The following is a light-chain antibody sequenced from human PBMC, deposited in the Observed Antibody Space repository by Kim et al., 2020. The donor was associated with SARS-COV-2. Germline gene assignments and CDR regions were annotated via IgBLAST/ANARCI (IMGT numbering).Light chain of an antibody. V-gene: IGKV3-15*01. Sequence: EIVMTQSPAILSVSPGEKVTLSCRASRRVDSDLAWYQQRPGQPPRLLIYGASTKATGIPARLSGSGSGTEFTLTISSLQSEDFALYYCQQYNFWPPLTFGGGTKVDIK. CDR1: RRVDSD. CDR2: GAS. CDR3: QQYNFWPPLT. J-gene: IGKJ4*01.